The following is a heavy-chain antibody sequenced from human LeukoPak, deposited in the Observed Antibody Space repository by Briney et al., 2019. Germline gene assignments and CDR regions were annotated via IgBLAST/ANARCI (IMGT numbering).Heavy chain of an antibody. CDR1: GFTFDDYA. D-gene: IGHD3-10*01. Sequence: GGSLRLSRAASGFTFDDYAMHWVRQAPGKGLEWVSGISWNSGSIGYADSVKGRFTISRDNAKNSLYLQMNSLRAEDTAKYYCARRFDIWGQGTMVTVSS. V-gene: IGHV3-9*01. CDR3: ARRFDI. J-gene: IGHJ3*02. CDR2: ISWNSGSI.